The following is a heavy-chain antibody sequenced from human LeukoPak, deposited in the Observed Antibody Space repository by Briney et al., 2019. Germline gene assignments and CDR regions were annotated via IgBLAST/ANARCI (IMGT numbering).Heavy chain of an antibody. CDR2: IYYSGST. V-gene: IGHV4-31*03. D-gene: IGHD3-16*02. Sequence: PSETLSLTCTVSGGSISSGGYYWSWIRQHPGKGLEWIEYIYYSGSTYYNPSLKSRVTISVDTSKNQFSLKLSSVTAADTAVYYCARDSPYDYIWGSYRRGYFDYWGQGTLVTVSS. CDR1: GGSISSGGYY. CDR3: ARDSPYDYIWGSYRRGYFDY. J-gene: IGHJ4*02.